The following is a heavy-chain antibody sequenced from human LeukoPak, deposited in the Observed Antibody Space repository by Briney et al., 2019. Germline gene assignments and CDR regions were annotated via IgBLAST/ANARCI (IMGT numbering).Heavy chain of an antibody. Sequence: ASVRVSCKTSGYSLTDYYIHWVCQAPGQGLEWMGWINTKSGRTSSARKFQGRVTMTRDPSITTVYMDMAWLTSDDTAIYFCARADFIDAGPYLIGPWGQGTLVTVSS. CDR3: ARADFIDAGPYLIGP. D-gene: IGHD3-3*01. CDR2: INTKSGRT. V-gene: IGHV1-2*02. CDR1: GYSLTDYY. J-gene: IGHJ5*02.